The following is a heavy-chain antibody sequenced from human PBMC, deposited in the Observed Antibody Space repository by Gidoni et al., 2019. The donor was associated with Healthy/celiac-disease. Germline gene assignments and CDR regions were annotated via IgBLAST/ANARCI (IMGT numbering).Heavy chain of an antibody. Sequence: QVQLVASGGGVVQPGRSLRLSCAASGLTFRSYAMHWVRQAPGKGLEWVAVISYDGSNKYYADSVKGRFTISRDNSKNTLYLQMNSLRAEDTAVYYCARDIRHFGTASVYYYGMDVWGQGTTVTVSS. CDR1: GLTFRSYA. CDR2: ISYDGSNK. V-gene: IGHV3-30-3*01. CDR3: ARDIRHFGTASVYYYGMDV. J-gene: IGHJ6*02. D-gene: IGHD3-10*01.